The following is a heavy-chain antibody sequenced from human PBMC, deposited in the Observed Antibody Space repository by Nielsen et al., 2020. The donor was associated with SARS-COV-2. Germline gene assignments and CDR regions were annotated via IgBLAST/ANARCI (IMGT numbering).Heavy chain of an antibody. Sequence: GESLKISCAASGFTFNNYAMHWVRQAPGKGLEWVGRIKSKTDGGTTDYAAPVKGRFTISRDDSKNTLYLQMNSLTIEDTAVYYCSTEGYGYGYHGFDMWGQGTLVTVSS. CDR1: GFTFNNYA. D-gene: IGHD5-18*01. CDR2: IKSKTDGGTT. V-gene: IGHV3-15*01. CDR3: STEGYGYGYHGFDM. J-gene: IGHJ3*02.